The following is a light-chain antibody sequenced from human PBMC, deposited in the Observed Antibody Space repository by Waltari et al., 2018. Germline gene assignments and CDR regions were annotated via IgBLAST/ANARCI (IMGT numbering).Light chain of an antibody. CDR3: QQYYSSPLT. Sequence: DIVMTQSPDSLAVSLGERATINCKSSQSLLYSSNNKDFLAWYQQKPGQPPKLLIYWASTRESGVPDRFSGSGSGTDFTLTINSLQAEDVAVYYCQQYYSSPLTFVRGTKVEIK. CDR2: WAS. CDR1: QSLLYSSNNKDF. V-gene: IGKV4-1*01. J-gene: IGKJ1*01.